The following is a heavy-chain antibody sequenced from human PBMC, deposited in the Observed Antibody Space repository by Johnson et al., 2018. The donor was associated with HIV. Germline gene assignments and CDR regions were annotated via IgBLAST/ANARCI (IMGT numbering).Heavy chain of an antibody. J-gene: IGHJ3*02. CDR2: IGTAGDT. V-gene: IGHV3-13*01. Sequence: VQLVESGGGLVQPGGSLRLSCAASGFTFSSYDMHWVRQATGKGLEWVSAIGTAGDTYYPGSVKGRFTISRENAKNSLYLQMNSLRAGDTAVYYCARDLDLREDLAFDIWGQGTMVTVSS. CDR3: ARDLDLREDLAFDI. D-gene: IGHD1-1*01. CDR1: GFTFSSYD.